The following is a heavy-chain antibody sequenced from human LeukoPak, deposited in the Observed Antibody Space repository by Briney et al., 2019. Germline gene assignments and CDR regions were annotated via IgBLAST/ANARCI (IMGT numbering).Heavy chain of an antibody. V-gene: IGHV3-11*01. D-gene: IGHD6-19*01. CDR1: GFTFSYYY. J-gene: IGHJ4*02. CDR2: ISSSGSTI. CDR3: ASLEPGIAVAAY. Sequence: GSLKLSFAASGFTFSYYYMSLIRQGPGKGLEWVSHISSSGSTIYYADSVKGRFTISRDNAKNSLYLQMNSLRAEDTAVYYCASLEPGIAVAAYWGQGTLVTVSS.